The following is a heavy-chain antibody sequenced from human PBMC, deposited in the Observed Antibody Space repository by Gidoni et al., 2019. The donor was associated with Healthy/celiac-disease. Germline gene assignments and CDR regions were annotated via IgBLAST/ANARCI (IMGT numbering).Heavy chain of an antibody. D-gene: IGHD2-15*01. CDR2: ISYDGSNK. CDR1: GFPFSSYG. V-gene: IGHV3-30*18. Sequence: QVQLVESGGGVVQPGRSLRLSCAASGFPFSSYGMHWVRQAPGKGLEWVAVISYDGSNKYYADSVKGRFTISRDNSKNTLYLQMNSLRAEDTAVYYCAKVGAVAPDYWGQGTLVTVSS. J-gene: IGHJ4*02. CDR3: AKVGAVAPDY.